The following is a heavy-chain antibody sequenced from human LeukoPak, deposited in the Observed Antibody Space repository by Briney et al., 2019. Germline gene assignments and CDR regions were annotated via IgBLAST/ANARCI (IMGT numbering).Heavy chain of an antibody. CDR1: GFGFGAYA. Sequence: PGGSLRLSCAASGFGFGAYAMIWVRQAPGKGLEWVSLIHNDAATTYYADSVRGRFTVSRDNSKNTLYLEMNSLRAEDTAVYYCAKGKGGTSFNYCFDYWGQGTPVSVSS. CDR2: IHNDAATT. J-gene: IGHJ4*02. D-gene: IGHD2/OR15-2a*01. CDR3: AKGKGGTSFNYCFDY. V-gene: IGHV3-23*03.